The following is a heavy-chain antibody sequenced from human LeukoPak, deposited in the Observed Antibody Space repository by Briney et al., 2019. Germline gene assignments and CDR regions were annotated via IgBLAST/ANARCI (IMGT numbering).Heavy chain of an antibody. CDR1: GGSISSYY. J-gene: IGHJ4*02. D-gene: IGHD6-13*01. CDR3: ARGMQQLYHFDS. CDR2: IYYSGST. V-gene: IGHV4-59*01. Sequence: SETLSLTCAVSGGSISSYYWSWIRQPPGKGLEWIGYIYYSGSTNYNPSLKSRVTISVDTSKNQFSLKLSPVTAADTAVYYCARGMQQLYHFDSWGRGTLVTVSS.